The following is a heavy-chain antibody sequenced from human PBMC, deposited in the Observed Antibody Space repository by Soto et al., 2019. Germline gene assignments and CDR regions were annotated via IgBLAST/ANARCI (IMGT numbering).Heavy chain of an antibody. CDR2: INGSVGTT. J-gene: IGHJ4*02. CDR3: AKGGQMSY. CDR1: GFSFNGNA. V-gene: IGHV3-23*01. D-gene: IGHD3-16*01. Sequence: GGSLRLSCAASGFSFNGNAMTWVRQAPGKGLEWVSSINGSVGTTYYADSVKGRFTISRDNSRSTLYLQMISLRAEDTALYYCAKGGQMSYWGQGTPVTVSS.